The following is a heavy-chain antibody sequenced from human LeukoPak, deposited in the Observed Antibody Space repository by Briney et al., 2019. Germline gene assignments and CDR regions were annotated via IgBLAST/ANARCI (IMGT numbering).Heavy chain of an antibody. CDR2: INPNSGGT. V-gene: IGHV1-2*02. D-gene: IGHD3-3*01. Sequence: GASVTVSCKASGYTFTGYYMHWVRQAPGQGLEWMGWINPNSGGTNYAQKFQGRVTMTRDTSISTAYMELRSLRSDDTAVYYCAREAYYDFWSGYYYFDYWGQGTLVTVSS. CDR1: GYTFTGYY. CDR3: AREAYYDFWSGYYYFDY. J-gene: IGHJ4*02.